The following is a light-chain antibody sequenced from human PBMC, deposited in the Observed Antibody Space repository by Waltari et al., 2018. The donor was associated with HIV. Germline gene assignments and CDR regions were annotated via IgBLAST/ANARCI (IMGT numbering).Light chain of an antibody. CDR3: CAYAGSTTYVI. CDR2: EVS. J-gene: IGLJ2*01. Sequence: QSALTPPASVSGSPGHTITTSCPGTSSDVGGCTLVPWYQQHPGKAPKLMIYEVSKRRSGVSNRFSGSKSGNTASLTISGLQAEDEADYYCCAYAGSTTYVIFGGGTKLTVL. V-gene: IGLV2-23*02. CDR1: SSDVGGCTL.